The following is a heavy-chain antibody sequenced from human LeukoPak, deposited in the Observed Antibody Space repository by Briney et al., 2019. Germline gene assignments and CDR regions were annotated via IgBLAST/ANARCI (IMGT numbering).Heavy chain of an antibody. CDR1: GGSISSGDYY. J-gene: IGHJ4*02. CDR2: IYYSGST. Sequence: SETLSLTCTVSGGSISSGDYYWSWIRQPPGKGLEWIGYIYYSGSTYYNPSLKSRVTISVDTSKNQFSLKLSSVTAADTAVYYCAREVVAGNDIDYWGQGTLVTVSS. V-gene: IGHV4-30-4*01. D-gene: IGHD1-1*01. CDR3: AREVVAGNDIDY.